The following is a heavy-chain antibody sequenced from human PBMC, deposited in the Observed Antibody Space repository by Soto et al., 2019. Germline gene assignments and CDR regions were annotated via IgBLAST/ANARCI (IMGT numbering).Heavy chain of an antibody. D-gene: IGHD3-10*01. CDR3: ARDHRHYYGSGSYSNWFDP. CDR2: IYSSENT. J-gene: IGHJ5*02. Sequence: PSETLSLTCTVSGGSVSSSSYSWGWIRQSPGKGLEWIGTIYSSENTYYNPSLLSRVTISVDTSKNEFSLRLSSVTAADTAVYYCARDHRHYYGSGSYSNWFDPWGQGTLVTVSS. CDR1: GGSVSSSSYS. V-gene: IGHV4-39*02.